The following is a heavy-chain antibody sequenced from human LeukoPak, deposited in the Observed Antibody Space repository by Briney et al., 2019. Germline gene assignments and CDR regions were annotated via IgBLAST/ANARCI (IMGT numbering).Heavy chain of an antibody. CDR1: GGSISRGSYY. CDR2: SHNSGST. D-gene: IGHD6-19*01. Sequence: SQTLSLTCIVSGGSISRGSYYWNWIRQPAGKGLEWMGRSHNSGSTNYNPSLKSRVTISVDTSKNQFSLKLSSVTAADTAVYYCAREAVSGWYDYFDCWAQGTLVTVSS. J-gene: IGHJ4*02. V-gene: IGHV4-61*02. CDR3: AREAVSGWYDYFDC.